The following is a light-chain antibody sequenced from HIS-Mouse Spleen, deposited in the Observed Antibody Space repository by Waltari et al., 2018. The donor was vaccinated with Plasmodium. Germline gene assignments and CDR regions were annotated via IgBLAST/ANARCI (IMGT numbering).Light chain of an antibody. V-gene: IGKV4-1*01. CDR2: WAS. Sequence: DIVMTQSPDSLGVSLGERATINCKSSQSVLYSSNNKIYLAWYQQKPGQPPKLLIYWASTRESGVPDRFSGSGSGTDFTLTISSLQAEDVAVYYCQQYYSTPPYTFGQGTKLEIK. CDR3: QQYYSTPPYT. CDR1: QSVLYSSNNKIY. J-gene: IGKJ2*01.